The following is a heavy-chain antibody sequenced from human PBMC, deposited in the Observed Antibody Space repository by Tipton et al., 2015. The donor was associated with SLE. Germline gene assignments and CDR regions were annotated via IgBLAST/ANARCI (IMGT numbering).Heavy chain of an antibody. D-gene: IGHD6-6*01. CDR3: ARVRVRIREQLVYYFDY. V-gene: IGHV3-74*01. Sequence: SLRLSCAASGFNFGGYWMHWVRQAPGGGLVWVSRINEDGTIISYADSVRGRFTISRDNARNSLYLQMNSLRAEDTAVYYCARVRVRIREQLVYYFDYWGQGTLVTVSS. CDR2: INEDGTII. J-gene: IGHJ4*02. CDR1: GFNFGGYW.